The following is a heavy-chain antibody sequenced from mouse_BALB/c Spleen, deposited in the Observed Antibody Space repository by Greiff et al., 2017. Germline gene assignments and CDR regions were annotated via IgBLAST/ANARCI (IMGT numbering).Heavy chain of an antibody. J-gene: IGHJ2*01. CDR3: ARSALLGFDY. CDR2: ISYSGST. Sequence: EVQLQESGPGLVKPSQSLSLTCTVTGYSITSDYAWNWIRQFPGNKLEWMGYISYSGSTSYNPSLKSRISITRDTSKNQFFLQLNSVTTEDTATYYCARSALLGFDYWGQGTTLTVSS. D-gene: IGHD1-2*01. CDR1: GYSITSDYA. V-gene: IGHV3-2*02.